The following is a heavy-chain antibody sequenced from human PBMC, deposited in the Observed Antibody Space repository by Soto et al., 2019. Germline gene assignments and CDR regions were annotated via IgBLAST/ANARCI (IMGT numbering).Heavy chain of an antibody. CDR3: ARNCSTTSCQIWGFDY. CDR1: GASINSGDYY. Sequence: PSETLSLTCTVSGASINSGDYYWSWIRQPPGKGLEWIGEINHSGSTNYSPSLKSRVTISVDTSKNQFSLKLSSVTAADTAVYYCARNCSTTSCQIWGFDYWGQGTLVT. D-gene: IGHD2-2*01. CDR2: INHSGST. V-gene: IGHV4-34*01. J-gene: IGHJ4*02.